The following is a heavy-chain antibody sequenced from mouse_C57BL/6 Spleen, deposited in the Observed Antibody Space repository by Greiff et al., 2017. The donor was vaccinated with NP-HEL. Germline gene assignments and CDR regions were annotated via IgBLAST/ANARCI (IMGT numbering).Heavy chain of an antibody. CDR2: IDPSDSYT. CDR3: AVLHGYSPDY. V-gene: IGHV1-59*01. Sequence: QVQLQQPGAELVRPGTSVKLSCKASGYTFTSYWMHWVKQRPGQGLEWIGVIDPSDSYTNYNQKFKGKATLTVDPSSSTAYMQLSSLTSEDSAVYYYAVLHGYSPDYWGQGTPLTVSS. CDR1: GYTFTSYW. J-gene: IGHJ2*01. D-gene: IGHD2-3*01.